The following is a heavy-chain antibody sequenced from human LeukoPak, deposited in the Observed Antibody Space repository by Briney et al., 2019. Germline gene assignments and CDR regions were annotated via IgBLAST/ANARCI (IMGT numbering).Heavy chain of an antibody. CDR1: GFTFSNAW. V-gene: IGHV3-15*01. Sequence: GGSLRLSCAASGFTFSNAWMSWVRQAPGKGLEWVGRIKSKTDGGTTEYAASVKGRFTISRDDSKSIAYLQMNSLKTEDTAVYYCTRYNNILWSLIFDYWGQGTLVTVPS. J-gene: IGHJ4*02. D-gene: IGHD3-10*01. CDR3: TRYNNILWSLIFDY. CDR2: IKSKTDGGTT.